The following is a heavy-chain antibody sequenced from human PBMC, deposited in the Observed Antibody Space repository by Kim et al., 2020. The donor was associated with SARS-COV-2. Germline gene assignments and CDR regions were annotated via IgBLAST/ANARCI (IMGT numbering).Heavy chain of an antibody. Sequence: GGSLRLSCAASGFTFSDYYMSWIRQAPGKGLEWVSYISSSGSTIYYADSVKGRFTISRDNAKNSLYLQMNSLRAEDTAVYYCARSYRLNLRGWFDPWGQGTLVTVSS. V-gene: IGHV3-11*01. J-gene: IGHJ5*02. CDR2: ISSSGSTI. CDR3: ARSYRLNLRGWFDP. CDR1: GFTFSDYY. D-gene: IGHD2-21*02.